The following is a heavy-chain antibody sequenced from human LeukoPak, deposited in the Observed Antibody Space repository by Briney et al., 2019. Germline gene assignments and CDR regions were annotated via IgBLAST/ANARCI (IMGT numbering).Heavy chain of an antibody. D-gene: IGHD3-10*01. Sequence: APVKVSCKASGYTFTSYYMHWVRQAPGQGLEWMGIINPSGGSTSYAQKFQGRVTMTRDMSTSTVYMELSSLRSEDTAVYYCAKDYGSDYYYYYMDVWGKGTTVTVSS. V-gene: IGHV1-46*03. CDR1: GYTFTSYY. CDR3: AKDYGSDYYYYYMDV. CDR2: INPSGGST. J-gene: IGHJ6*03.